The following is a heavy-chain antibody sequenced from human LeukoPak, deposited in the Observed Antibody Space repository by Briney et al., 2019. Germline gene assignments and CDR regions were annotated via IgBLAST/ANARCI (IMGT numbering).Heavy chain of an antibody. D-gene: IGHD3-3*01. J-gene: IGHJ5*02. CDR2: TYYRSKLYN. CDR1: GDSFSSNSAA. V-gene: IGHV6-1*01. Sequence: SQTLSLTCAISGDSFSSNSAAWNWLRQSPSRGLEWLGRTYYRSKLYNDYAVSVKSLITINPDTSKNQFSLQLNSVTPEDTAVYYCARLSRGGGDYYDFWSGNNWFDPWGQGTLVTVSS. CDR3: ARLSRGGGDYYDFWSGNNWFDP.